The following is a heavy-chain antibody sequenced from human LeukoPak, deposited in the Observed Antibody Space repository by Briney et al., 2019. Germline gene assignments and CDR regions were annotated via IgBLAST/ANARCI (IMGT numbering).Heavy chain of an antibody. CDR2: ISYSGDYT. V-gene: IGHV3-23*01. D-gene: IGHD3-10*01. CDR1: GFTFSDYA. CDR3: AKVPYSDYGSGRPPFMDV. J-gene: IGHJ6*02. Sequence: GGSLRLSCAASGFTFSDYAMSWVRQAPGQGLEWVATISYSGDYTYYAASVKGRFAISRDNSKNALYLQMNSLRLDDAAIYYCAKVPYSDYGSGRPPFMDVWGQGTTVAVSS.